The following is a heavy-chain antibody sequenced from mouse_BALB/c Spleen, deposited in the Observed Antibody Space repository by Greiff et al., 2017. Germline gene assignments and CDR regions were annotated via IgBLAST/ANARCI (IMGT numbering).Heavy chain of an antibody. V-gene: IGHV14-3*02. CDR1: GFNIKDPY. D-gene: IGHD1-1*01. J-gene: IGHJ4*01. Sequence: VQLKQSGAELVKPGASVKLSCTASGFNIKDPYMHWVKQRPEQGLEWIGRIDPANGNTKYDPKFQGKATITADTSSNTAYLQLSSLTSEDTSVYYCARHYGSSSYDAMDYWGQGTSVTVSS. CDR2: IDPANGNT. CDR3: ARHYGSSSYDAMDY.